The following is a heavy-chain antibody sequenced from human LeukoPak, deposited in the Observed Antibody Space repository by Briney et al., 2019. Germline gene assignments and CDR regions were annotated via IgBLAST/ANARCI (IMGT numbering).Heavy chain of an antibody. CDR3: AGDPRSSGYFFDY. CDR1: GFTFSSYV. CDR2: ISYDATNE. J-gene: IGHJ4*02. D-gene: IGHD3-22*01. Sequence: PGTSLRLSCAASGFTFSSYVMHWVRQAPGKGLEWVAVISYDATNENYADSVKGRFTISRDNSKNTLYLQMNSLRPEDTAVYYCAGDPRSSGYFFDYWGQGTLVTVSS. V-gene: IGHV3-30*04.